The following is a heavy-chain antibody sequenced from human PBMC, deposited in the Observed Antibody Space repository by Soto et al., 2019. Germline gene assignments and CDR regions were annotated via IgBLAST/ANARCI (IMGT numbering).Heavy chain of an antibody. V-gene: IGHV5-51*01. CDR2: IYPGDSDT. Sequence: GESLKISCKGSGYTFTTYWIGWVRQMPGKGLECMGIIYPGDSDTRYSPSFQGQVTISADKSISTAYLQWSSLKAPDTAMYYCARLAVGGKTYDAFDIGAKGQWSPSPQ. D-gene: IGHD6-19*01. J-gene: IGHJ3*02. CDR3: ARLAVGGKTYDAFD. CDR1: GYTFTTYW.